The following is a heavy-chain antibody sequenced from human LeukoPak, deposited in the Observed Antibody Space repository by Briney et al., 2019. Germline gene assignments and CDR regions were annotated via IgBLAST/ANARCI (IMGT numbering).Heavy chain of an antibody. D-gene: IGHD2-2*01. CDR3: AIIEGYCSSTSCRDYYYMDV. Sequence: ASVKVSCKASGYTFTGYYMHWVRQAPGQGLEWMGWINPNSGGTNYAQKFQGRVTMTRDTSISTAYMELSRLRSDDTAVYYCAIIEGYCSSTSCRDYYYMDVWGKGTTVTVPS. CDR1: GYTFTGYY. J-gene: IGHJ6*03. CDR2: INPNSGGT. V-gene: IGHV1-2*02.